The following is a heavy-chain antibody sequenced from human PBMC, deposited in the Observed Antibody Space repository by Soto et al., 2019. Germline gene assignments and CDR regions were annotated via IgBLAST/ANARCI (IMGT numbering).Heavy chain of an antibody. D-gene: IGHD6-6*01. Sequence: PGGSLRLSCAASGFTFSGYVMSWVRQAPGKGLEWVSAITGTTGSTWYADYVEGRFNISRDNSKNTLYLQMNSLRGEDTAVYHCAKGSASARPYYFDNWGQGIWVTVSS. CDR2: ITGTTGST. CDR3: AKGSASARPYYFDN. V-gene: IGHV3-23*01. CDR1: GFTFSGYV. J-gene: IGHJ4*02.